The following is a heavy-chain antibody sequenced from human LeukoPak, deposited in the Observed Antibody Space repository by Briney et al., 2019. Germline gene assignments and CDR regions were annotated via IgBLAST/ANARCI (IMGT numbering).Heavy chain of an antibody. CDR2: IYYSGST. CDR3: AREGSGSHPGYY. D-gene: IGHD1-26*01. J-gene: IGHJ4*02. CDR1: GGSISSGDYY. Sequence: SQTLSLTCTVSGGSISSGDYYWSWIRQPPGKGLEWIGYIYYSGSTYYNPSLKSRVTISVDTSKNQFSLKLSSVTAADTAVYYCAREGSGSHPGYYWGQGTLVTVSS. V-gene: IGHV4-30-4*08.